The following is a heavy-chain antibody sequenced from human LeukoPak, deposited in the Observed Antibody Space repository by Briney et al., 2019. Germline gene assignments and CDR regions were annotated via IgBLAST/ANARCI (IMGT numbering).Heavy chain of an antibody. Sequence: GGSLRLSCAASGFTFSDYYMSWIRQAPGKGPEWVSYISSSGSTIYYADSVKGRFTISRDNAKNSLYLQMNSLRAEDTAVYYCARDLTRGTYIVGATPDYWGQGTLVTVSS. CDR3: ARDLTRGTYIVGATPDY. J-gene: IGHJ4*02. CDR1: GFTFSDYY. CDR2: ISSSGSTI. V-gene: IGHV3-11*04. D-gene: IGHD1-26*01.